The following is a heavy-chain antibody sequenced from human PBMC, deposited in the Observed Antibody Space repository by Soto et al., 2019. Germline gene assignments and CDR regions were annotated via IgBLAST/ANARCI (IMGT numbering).Heavy chain of an antibody. Sequence: PGGSLRLSCAASGFTFSSYAMSWVRQAPGKGLEWVSAISGSGGSTYYADSVKGRFTISRDNSKNTLYLQMNSLRAEDTAVYYCAGREYYDFWSGQQPVTDYYMDVWGKGTTVTVSS. D-gene: IGHD3-3*01. V-gene: IGHV3-23*01. J-gene: IGHJ6*03. CDR1: GFTFSSYA. CDR3: AGREYYDFWSGQQPVTDYYMDV. CDR2: ISGSGGST.